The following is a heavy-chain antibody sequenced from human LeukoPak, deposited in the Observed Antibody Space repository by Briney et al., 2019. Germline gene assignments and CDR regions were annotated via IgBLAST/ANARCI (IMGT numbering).Heavy chain of an antibody. J-gene: IGHJ5*02. CDR1: GFTFSSYG. V-gene: IGHV3-33*01. Sequence: GGSLRLSCAASGFTFSSYGMHWVRQAPGKGLEWVAVIWYDGSNKYYADSVKGRFTISRDNSKNTLYLQMNSLRAEDTAVYYCARGPPRSYYDSSGYSPDPWGQGTLVTVSS. CDR3: ARGPPRSYYDSSGYSPDP. D-gene: IGHD3-22*01. CDR2: IWYDGSNK.